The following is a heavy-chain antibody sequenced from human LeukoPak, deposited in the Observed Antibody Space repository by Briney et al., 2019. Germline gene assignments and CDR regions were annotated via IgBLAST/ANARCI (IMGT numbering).Heavy chain of an antibody. CDR1: GFTFSSYG. CDR3: AREYSEYSSGWHFDY. V-gene: IGHV3-33*01. CDR2: IWYDGSNK. D-gene: IGHD6-19*01. Sequence: GGSLRLSCAASGFTFSSYGMHWVRQAPGKGLEWVAVIWYDGSNKYYADSVKGRFTISRDNSKNTLYLQMNSLRAEDTAVYYRAREYSEYSSGWHFDYWGQGTLVTVSS. J-gene: IGHJ4*02.